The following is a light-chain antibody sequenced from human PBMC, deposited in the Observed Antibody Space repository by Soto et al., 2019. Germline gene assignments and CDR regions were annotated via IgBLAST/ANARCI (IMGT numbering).Light chain of an antibody. Sequence: QSVLTQTPSASGTPGQTVTISCSGSRSNIGNNAVSWYQQFPGTAPTLLIYKNNQRPSGVPDRFSGSKSGTSASLAISGLQSEDEADYYCATWDASLNAPGVFGGGTKLTVL. V-gene: IGLV1-44*01. CDR2: KNN. J-gene: IGLJ3*02. CDR3: ATWDASLNAPGV. CDR1: RSNIGNNA.